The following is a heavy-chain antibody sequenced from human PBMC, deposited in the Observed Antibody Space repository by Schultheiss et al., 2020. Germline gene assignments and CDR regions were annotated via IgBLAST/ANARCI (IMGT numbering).Heavy chain of an antibody. Sequence: GGSLRLSCAASGFTFSSYSMNWVRQAPGKGLEWVSSISSSSSYIYYADSVKGRFTISRDNAKNSLYLQMNSLRAEDTAVYYCARDIRGIAARPAMDVWGKGTTVNVYS. CDR3: ARDIRGIAARPAMDV. J-gene: IGHJ6*04. CDR2: ISSSSSYI. CDR1: GFTFSSYS. V-gene: IGHV3-21*01. D-gene: IGHD6-6*01.